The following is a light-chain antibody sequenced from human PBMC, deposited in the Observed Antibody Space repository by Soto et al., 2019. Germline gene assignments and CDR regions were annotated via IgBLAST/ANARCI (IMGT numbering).Light chain of an antibody. V-gene: IGKV4-1*01. CDR3: HQYYTTPQT. Sequence: VLTQSPDSPAASLGERATVNCKSSQPVFDSSTNKRYVAWYQKKPGHPPKLLVHWASTRESGVPDRFSGGGSGTDFTRTIASLQAEDVAVYYCHQYYTTPQTVGQGTKLEIK. CDR2: WAS. J-gene: IGKJ2*01. CDR1: QPVFDSSTNKRY.